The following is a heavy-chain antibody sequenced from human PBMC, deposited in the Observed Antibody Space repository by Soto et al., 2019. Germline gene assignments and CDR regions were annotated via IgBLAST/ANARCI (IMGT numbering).Heavy chain of an antibody. J-gene: IGHJ5*02. Sequence: SETLSLTCTVSGVSISSSSYYWGWIRQPPGKGLEWIGSIYYSGSTYYNPSLKSRVTISVDTSKNQFSLKLSSVTAADTAVYYCAIHSYYYGSTYGCWLDPWGQGTLVTVSS. D-gene: IGHD3-10*01. CDR2: IYYSGST. CDR1: GVSISSSSYY. CDR3: AIHSYYYGSTYGCWLDP. V-gene: IGHV4-39*01.